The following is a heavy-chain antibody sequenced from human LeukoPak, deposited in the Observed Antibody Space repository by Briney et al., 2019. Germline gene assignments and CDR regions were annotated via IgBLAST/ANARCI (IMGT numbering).Heavy chain of an antibody. CDR3: ARALPIAAAGTRGWFDP. Sequence: TSEALSLTRAVYGGSFSGYCWSWIRQPPGKRLEWIGEINHSGSTNYNPSLKSRVTISVDTSKNQFSLKLSSVTAADTAVYYCARALPIAAAGTRGWFDPWGQGTLVTVSS. D-gene: IGHD6-13*01. J-gene: IGHJ5*02. CDR2: INHSGST. V-gene: IGHV4-34*01. CDR1: GGSFSGYC.